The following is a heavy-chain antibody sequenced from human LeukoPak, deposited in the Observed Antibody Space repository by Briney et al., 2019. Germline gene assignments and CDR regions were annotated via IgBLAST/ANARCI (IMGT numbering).Heavy chain of an antibody. Sequence: TLSLTCTVSGGSISSYYWSWIRQPPGKGLEWLALIYWDDDKRYSPSLKSRLTITKDTSKNQVVLTMTNMDPVDTATYYCAHRGLLGWFDPWGQGTLVTVSS. CDR3: AHRGLLGWFDP. CDR2: IYWDDDK. D-gene: IGHD2-15*01. J-gene: IGHJ5*02. V-gene: IGHV2-5*08. CDR1: GGSISSYYW.